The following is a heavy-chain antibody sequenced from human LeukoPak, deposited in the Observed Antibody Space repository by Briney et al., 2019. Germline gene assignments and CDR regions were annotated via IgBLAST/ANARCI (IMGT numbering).Heavy chain of an antibody. Sequence: SETLSLTCTVSGGSFSSYYWSWIRQPPGKGLEWIGYIYYSGSTNYNPSLKSRVTISLDTSKNQFSLKLSSVTAADTAVYYCARYYYDSSGYHDFDYWGQGTLVTVSS. CDR2: IYYSGST. CDR1: GGSFSSYY. V-gene: IGHV4-59*12. D-gene: IGHD3-22*01. J-gene: IGHJ4*02. CDR3: ARYYYDSSGYHDFDY.